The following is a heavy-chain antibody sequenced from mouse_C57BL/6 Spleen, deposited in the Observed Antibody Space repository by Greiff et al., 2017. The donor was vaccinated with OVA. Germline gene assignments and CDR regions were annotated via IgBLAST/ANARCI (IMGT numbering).Heavy chain of an antibody. J-gene: IGHJ1*03. V-gene: IGHV2-9-1*01. CDR1: GFSLTSYA. D-gene: IGHD2-3*01. CDR2: IWTGGGT. CDR3: ARKREDGYYWYFDV. Sequence: QVQLQQSGPGLVAPSQSLSIICTVSGFSLTSYAISWVRQPPGKGLEWLGVIWTGGGTNYNSALKSRLSISKDNSKSQVFLKMNSLQTDDTARYYCARKREDGYYWYFDVWGTGTTVTVSS.